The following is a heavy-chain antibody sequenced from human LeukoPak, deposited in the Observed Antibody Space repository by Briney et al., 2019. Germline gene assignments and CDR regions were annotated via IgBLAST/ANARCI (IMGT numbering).Heavy chain of an antibody. CDR1: GYTFTGYY. J-gene: IGHJ4*02. Sequence: ASVKVSCKASGYTFTGYYMHWVRQAPGQGLEWMGWINPNSGGTNYAQKFQGRVTMTRDTSISTAYMELSRLRSDDTAVYYCARPFYSSSRYSFDYWGQGTLVTVSS. V-gene: IGHV1-2*02. CDR3: ARPFYSSSRYSFDY. D-gene: IGHD6-13*01. CDR2: INPNSGGT.